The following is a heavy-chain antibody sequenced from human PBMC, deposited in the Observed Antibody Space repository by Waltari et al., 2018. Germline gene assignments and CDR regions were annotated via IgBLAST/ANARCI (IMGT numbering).Heavy chain of an antibody. CDR3: ASDLGGTAVATDAFDI. Sequence: QVQLHQSGPGQVKPSETLSLACAVSGASLRSGWYWGWIRQPLGKGLEWIGSVSHSGSTYYNPSLKSRVTISIHRSKHQFSLELRSVTAADTAVYFCASDLGGTAVATDAFDIWGQGTLVIVSS. D-gene: IGHD6-19*01. V-gene: IGHV4-38-2*01. CDR1: GASLRSGWY. CDR2: VSHSGST. J-gene: IGHJ3*02.